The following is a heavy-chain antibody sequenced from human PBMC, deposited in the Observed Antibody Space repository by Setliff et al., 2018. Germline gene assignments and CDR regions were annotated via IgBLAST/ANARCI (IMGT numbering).Heavy chain of an antibody. J-gene: IGHJ4*02. V-gene: IGHV1-69*13. D-gene: IGHD5-18*01. CDR3: ARGGYSYGLGGFPLDY. Sequence: SVKVSCKASGGTFSTYAISWVRQAPGQGLERMGGIIPIFATANYAQKFQGRVTITADESTSTAYMELSSLRSEGTAVYYCARGGYSYGLGGFPLDYWGQGTLVTVSS. CDR1: GGTFSTYA. CDR2: IIPIFATA.